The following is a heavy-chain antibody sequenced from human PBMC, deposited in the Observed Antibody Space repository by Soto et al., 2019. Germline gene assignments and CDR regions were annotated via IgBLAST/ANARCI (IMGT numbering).Heavy chain of an antibody. CDR1: GYTFTSYG. D-gene: IGHD3-3*01. Sequence: GASVKVSCKASGYTFTSYGISWVRQAPGQGLEWMGWISAYNGNTNYAQKLQGRVTMTTDTSTSTAYMELRSLRSDDTAVYYCARENTIFGVVTNWFDPWGQGTLVTVSS. J-gene: IGHJ5*02. V-gene: IGHV1-18*01. CDR3: ARENTIFGVVTNWFDP. CDR2: ISAYNGNT.